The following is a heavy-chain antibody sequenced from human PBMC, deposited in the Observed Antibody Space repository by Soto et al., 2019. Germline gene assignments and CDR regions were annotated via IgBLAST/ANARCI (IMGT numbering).Heavy chain of an antibody. CDR2: INHSGST. V-gene: IGHV4-34*01. J-gene: IGHJ6*02. CDR1: GGSFSGYY. Sequence: PSETLSLTCAVYGGSFSGYYWSWIRQPPGKGLEWIGEINHSGSTNYNPSLKSRVTISVDTSKNQFSLKLSSVTAADTAVYYCAIPGGRYSSGWYRASKFYYYGMDVCGQGTTVNVSS. D-gene: IGHD6-19*01. CDR3: AIPGGRYSSGWYRASKFYYYGMDV.